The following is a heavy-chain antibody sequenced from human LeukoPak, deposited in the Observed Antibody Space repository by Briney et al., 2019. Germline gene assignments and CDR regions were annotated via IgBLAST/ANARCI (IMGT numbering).Heavy chain of an antibody. CDR3: ARNLARGPKEARKKNIVVVPAAYYGSGSHDAFDI. CDR1: GFTFSSYW. CDR2: INQDGSEK. Sequence: GGSLRLSCAASGFTFSSYWMSWVRQAPGKGLEWVAHINQDGSEKYYVDSVKGRFTISRDNAKNSLYLQMNSLRAEDTAVYYCARNLARGPKEARKKNIVVVPAAYYGSGSHDAFDIWGQGTMVTVSS. D-gene: IGHD2-2*01. J-gene: IGHJ3*02. V-gene: IGHV3-7*01.